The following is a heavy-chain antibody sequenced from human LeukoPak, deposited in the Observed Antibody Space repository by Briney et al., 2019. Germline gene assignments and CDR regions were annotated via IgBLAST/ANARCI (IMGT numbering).Heavy chain of an antibody. CDR1: GFTSSSYA. D-gene: IGHD2-2*01. J-gene: IGHJ4*02. CDR3: AKVGVVVPAATEFDY. CDR2: ISGSGGST. V-gene: IGHV3-23*01. Sequence: TGGSLRLSCAASGFTSSSYAMSWVRQAPGKGLEWVSAISGSGGSTYYADSVKGRFTISRDNSKNTLYLQMNSLRAEDTAVYYCAKVGVVVPAATEFDYWGQGTLVTVSS.